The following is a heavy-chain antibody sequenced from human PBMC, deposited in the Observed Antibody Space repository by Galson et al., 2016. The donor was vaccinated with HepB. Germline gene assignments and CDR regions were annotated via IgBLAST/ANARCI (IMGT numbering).Heavy chain of an antibody. CDR3: ARVLHGVSYYYMDV. J-gene: IGHJ6*03. CDR2: IYPDNSDT. V-gene: IGHV5-51*01. D-gene: IGHD2-15*01. CDR1: GNSFNTYY. Sequence: QSGAEVKKPGASLKISCKGSGNSFNTYYIGWVRQMPGKGLEWMGIIYPDNSDTTYSPSFEGQVTISVDKSISTAYLQWSSLKASDTAIYYCARVLHGVSYYYMDVWGKGTSVTVSS.